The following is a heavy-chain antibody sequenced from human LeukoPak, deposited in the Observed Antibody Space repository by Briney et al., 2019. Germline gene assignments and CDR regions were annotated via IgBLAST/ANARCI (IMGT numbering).Heavy chain of an antibody. CDR3: ARILTNDYGDYGALDY. V-gene: IGHV3-21*01. Sequence: NPGGSLSLSCAASGFTFSSYSMNWVRQAPGKGLEWVSSISSSSSYIYYADSVKGRFTISRDNAKNSLYLQMNSLRAEDTAVYYCARILTNDYGDYGALDYWGQGTLVTVSS. CDR2: ISSSSSYI. D-gene: IGHD4-17*01. CDR1: GFTFSSYS. J-gene: IGHJ4*02.